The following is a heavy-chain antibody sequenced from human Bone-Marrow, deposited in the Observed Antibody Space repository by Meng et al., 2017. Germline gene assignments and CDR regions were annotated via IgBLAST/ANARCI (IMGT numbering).Heavy chain of an antibody. CDR1: GGSVSSGSYY. CDR3: ARGWGYFNY. CDR2: IYYSGST. J-gene: IGHJ4*02. V-gene: IGHV4-61*01. Sequence: GSLRLPCTVSGGSVSSGSYYWSWIRQPPGKGLEWIGYIYYSGSTNYNLSLKSRVTISVDTSKSQFSVKLSSVTAADTTVYYCARGWGYFNYWGQGTLVTVSS. D-gene: IGHD7-27*01.